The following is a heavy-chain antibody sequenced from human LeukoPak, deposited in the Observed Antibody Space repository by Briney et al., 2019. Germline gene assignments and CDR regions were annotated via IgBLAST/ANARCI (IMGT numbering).Heavy chain of an antibody. D-gene: IGHD3-10*01. Sequence: PSGTLSLTCTVSGGSISSSSYHWGWIRQPPGKGLEWIGSIYYSGSTYYNPSLKSRVTISVDTSKNQFSLKLSSVTAADTAVYYCARVYRVLLWFGELFHGGPFDYWGQGTLVTVSS. CDR2: IYYSGST. CDR1: GGSISSSSYH. V-gene: IGHV4-39*07. J-gene: IGHJ4*02. CDR3: ARVYRVLLWFGELFHGGPFDY.